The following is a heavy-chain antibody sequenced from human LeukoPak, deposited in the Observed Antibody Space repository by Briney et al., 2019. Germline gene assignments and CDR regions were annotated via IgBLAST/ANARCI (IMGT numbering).Heavy chain of an antibody. CDR2: ISSGSDYT. Sequence: GGSLRLSCAASGFPFSSHGMSWVRQAPGKGPEWVSSISSGSDYTFYADSVRGRFTIFRDNSKNTMYLQMNSLRVGDTAVYYCAKNWGSVDYWGQGTLVTVSS. J-gene: IGHJ4*02. V-gene: IGHV3-23*01. CDR3: AKNWGSVDY. CDR1: GFPFSSHG. D-gene: IGHD7-27*01.